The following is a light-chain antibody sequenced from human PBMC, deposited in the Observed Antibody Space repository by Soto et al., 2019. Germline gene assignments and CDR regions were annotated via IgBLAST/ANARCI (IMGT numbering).Light chain of an antibody. Sequence: EIGLTQSPGTLSLSPGERATLSCRASQSVSNNYLAWYQQKPGQAPRLLIYGASSRATGIPDRFSGSGSGTDFTLTISRLEPEDVAVYYCQQYGSSPTFGQGTKVDIK. J-gene: IGKJ1*01. V-gene: IGKV3-20*01. CDR3: QQYGSSPT. CDR2: GAS. CDR1: QSVSNNY.